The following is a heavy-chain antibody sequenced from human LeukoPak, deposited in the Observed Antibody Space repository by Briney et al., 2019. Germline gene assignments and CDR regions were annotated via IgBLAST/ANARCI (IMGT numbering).Heavy chain of an antibody. V-gene: IGHV4-34*01. CDR1: GGSFSGYY. CDR3: ARGLVIKYYYYYYMDV. J-gene: IGHJ6*03. D-gene: IGHD3-9*01. Sequence: SETLSLTCAVYGGSFSGYYWSWICQPPGEGLEWIWEINHSGSTNYNPTLKSRVTISVDTSKNQFSLKLSSVTAADTAVYYCARGLVIKYYYYYYMDVGGKGTTVTVSS. CDR2: INHSGST.